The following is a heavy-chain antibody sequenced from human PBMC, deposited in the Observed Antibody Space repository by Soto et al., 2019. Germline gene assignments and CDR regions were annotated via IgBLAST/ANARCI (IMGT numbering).Heavy chain of an antibody. CDR1: GFTFSNYA. Sequence: QVQLVESGGGVVQPGRSLRLSCAASGFTFSNYAMHWVRQAPGKGLEWVAIISYDGNNKYNADSVKGRFTISRDNFKNTLELQMKRLRGWGTAVEYCARDRVCTSATCGEFDYYYYYGMDVWGQGTTVTVSS. V-gene: IGHV3-30*04. D-gene: IGHD2-2*01. J-gene: IGHJ6*02. CDR3: ARDRVCTSATCGEFDYYYYYGMDV. CDR2: ISYDGNNK.